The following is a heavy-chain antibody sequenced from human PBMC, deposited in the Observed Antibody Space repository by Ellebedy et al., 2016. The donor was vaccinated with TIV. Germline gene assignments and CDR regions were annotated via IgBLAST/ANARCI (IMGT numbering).Heavy chain of an antibody. CDR3: AAESPLRGPGGFDAFDI. CDR1: GFTFTSSA. CDR2: IVVGSGNT. J-gene: IGHJ3*02. D-gene: IGHD2-8*01. Sequence: AASVKVSCKASGFTFTSSAVQWVRQARGQRLEWIGWIVVGSGNTNYAQKFQERVTITRDMSTSTAYMELSSLRSEDTAVYYCAAESPLRGPGGFDAFDIWGQGTMVTVSS. V-gene: IGHV1-58*01.